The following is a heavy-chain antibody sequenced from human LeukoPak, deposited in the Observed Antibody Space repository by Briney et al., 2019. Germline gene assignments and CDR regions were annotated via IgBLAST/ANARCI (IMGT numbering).Heavy chain of an antibody. CDR1: GYSITTGSY. V-gene: IGHV4-38-2*02. CDR3: AREIRSTAYLAH. D-gene: IGHD5/OR15-5a*01. CDR2: TFYTGLT. Sequence: PSETLSLTCAVSGYSITTGSYWAWIRQSPGKGLEWIGSTFYTGLTDYNPSLKTRVTVSVDTSKNELSLKLISATAADMAVYYCAREIRSTAYLAHWGQGTLVTVSS. J-gene: IGHJ4*02.